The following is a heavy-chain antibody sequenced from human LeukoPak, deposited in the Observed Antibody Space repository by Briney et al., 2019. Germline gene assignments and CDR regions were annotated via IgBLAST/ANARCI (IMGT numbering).Heavy chain of an antibody. V-gene: IGHV3-23*01. D-gene: IGHD3-10*01. CDR3: AELARRYYYGSGRDGMDV. CDR1: GFTFSSYA. J-gene: IGHJ6*04. Sequence: GGSLRLSCAASGFTFSSYAMSWVRQAPGKGLEWVSAISGSGGSTYYADSVKGRFTISRDNSKNTLYLQMNSLRAEDTAVYYCAELARRYYYGSGRDGMDVWGKGTTVTVSS. CDR2: ISGSGGST.